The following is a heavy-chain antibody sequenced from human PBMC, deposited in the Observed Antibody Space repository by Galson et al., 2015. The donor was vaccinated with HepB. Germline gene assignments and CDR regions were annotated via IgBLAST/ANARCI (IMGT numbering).Heavy chain of an antibody. J-gene: IGHJ5*02. V-gene: IGHV3-11*05. CDR1: GFTFSDYY. CDR3: ARVASGYDFGSYGWVGWFDP. Sequence: SLRLSCAASGFTFSDYYMSWIRQAPGKGLEWVSYISSSSSYTNYADSVKGRFTISRDNAKNSLYLQMNSLRAEDTAVYYCARVASGYDFGSYGWVGWFDPWGQGTLVTVSS. D-gene: IGHD5-12*01. CDR2: ISSSSSYT.